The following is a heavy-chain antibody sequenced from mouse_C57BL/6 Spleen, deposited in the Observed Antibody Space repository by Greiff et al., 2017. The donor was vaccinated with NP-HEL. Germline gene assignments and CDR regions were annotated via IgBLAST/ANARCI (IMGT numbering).Heavy chain of an antibody. J-gene: IGHJ2*01. Sequence: VQLQQPGAELVKPGASVKLSCKASGYTFTSYWMHWVKQRPGQGLEWIGMIHPNSGSTNYNEKFKSKATLTVDKSSSTAYMQLSSLTSEDSAVYYCARRGPWDYFDYWGQGTTLTVSS. CDR2: IHPNSGST. V-gene: IGHV1-64*01. D-gene: IGHD4-1*01. CDR3: ARRGPWDYFDY. CDR1: GYTFTSYW.